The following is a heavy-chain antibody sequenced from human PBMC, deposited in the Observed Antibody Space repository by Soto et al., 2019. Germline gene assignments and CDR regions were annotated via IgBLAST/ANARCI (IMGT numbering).Heavy chain of an antibody. CDR1: GYTFTTYD. CDR2: MSPNSGAT. V-gene: IGHV1-8*01. J-gene: IGHJ6*02. D-gene: IGHD1-1*01. Sequence: QVQLVQSGAEVRKPGASVKVSCKASGYTFTTYDINWVRQATGQGLEWLGWMSPNSGATGYAQKFQGRVTMTRDTSMTTAYMELSNLRSEDTAMYYCARGVDAGVDVWGQGTTVTVSS. CDR3: ARGVDAGVDV.